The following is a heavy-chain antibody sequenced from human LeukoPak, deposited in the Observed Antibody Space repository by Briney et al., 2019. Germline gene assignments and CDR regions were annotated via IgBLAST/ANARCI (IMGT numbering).Heavy chain of an antibody. V-gene: IGHV1-2*02. Sequence: ASVKVSCKASGYTFTGYYMHWIRQAPGQGLEWMGWINPNSGGTNYAQKFQGRVTMTRDTSISTAYMELSRLTSDDTAVYYCAKALRFTSRHGFDYWGQGTLVTVSS. CDR2: INPNSGGT. J-gene: IGHJ4*02. CDR1: GYTFTGYY. D-gene: IGHD2-2*01. CDR3: AKALRFTSRHGFDY.